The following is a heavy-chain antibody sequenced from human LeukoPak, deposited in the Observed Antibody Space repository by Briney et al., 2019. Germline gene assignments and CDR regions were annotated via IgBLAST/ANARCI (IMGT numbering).Heavy chain of an antibody. CDR3: AGNRPGGPAAISYYYYYMDV. V-gene: IGHV3-48*01. D-gene: IGHD2-2*01. CDR2: ISSSSSTI. CDR1: GFTFSSYS. Sequence: GGSLRLSCAASGFTFSSYSMNWVRQAPGKGLEWVSYISSSSSTIYYADSVKGRFTISRDNAKNSLYLQMNSLRAEDTAVYYCAGNRPGGPAAISYYYYYMDVWGKGTTVTVSS. J-gene: IGHJ6*03.